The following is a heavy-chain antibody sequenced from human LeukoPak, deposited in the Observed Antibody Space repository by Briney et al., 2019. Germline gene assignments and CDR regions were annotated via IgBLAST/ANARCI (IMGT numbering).Heavy chain of an antibody. J-gene: IGHJ4*02. CDR2: ISGSGGST. CDR1: VFTFSSYA. Sequence: GGSLRLSCAVSVFTFSSYAMSWVRQAPGKGLEWVSAISGSGGSTYYADSVKGRFTISRDNSKNTLYLQMNSLRAEDTAVYYCARVGRDSSGYYGYFDYWGQGTLVTVSS. V-gene: IGHV3-23*01. D-gene: IGHD3-22*01. CDR3: ARVGRDSSGYYGYFDY.